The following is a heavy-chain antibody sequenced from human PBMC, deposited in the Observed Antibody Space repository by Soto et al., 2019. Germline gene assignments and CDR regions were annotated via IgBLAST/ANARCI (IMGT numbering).Heavy chain of an antibody. V-gene: IGHV4-34*01. D-gene: IGHD2-15*01. J-gene: IGHJ4*02. CDR1: DGSFSGYY. CDR2: ISHSGIT. Sequence: SETLSLTCAVHDGSFSGYYWTWIRQPPGKGLEWIGEISHSGITNYNPSLKSRVSVSVDTSKNQFSLNLTSVTAADTAVYWCARGFCSGNDCYIHFDYWGQGTLVTVS. CDR3: ARGFCSGNDCYIHFDY.